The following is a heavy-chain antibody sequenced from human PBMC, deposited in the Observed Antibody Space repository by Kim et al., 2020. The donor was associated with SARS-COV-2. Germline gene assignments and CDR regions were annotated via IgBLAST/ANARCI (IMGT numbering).Heavy chain of an antibody. V-gene: IGHV4-59*01. J-gene: IGHJ3*02. CDR1: GGSISSYY. Sequence: SETLSLTCTVSGGSISSYYWSWIRQPPGEGLEWIGYIYYSGSTNYNPSLKSRVTISVDTSKNQFSLKLSSVTAADTAVYYCARDRGLYRNYYDSSGYEYDAFDIWGQGTMVTVSS. CDR2: IYYSGST. CDR3: ARDRGLYRNYYDSSGYEYDAFDI. D-gene: IGHD3-22*01.